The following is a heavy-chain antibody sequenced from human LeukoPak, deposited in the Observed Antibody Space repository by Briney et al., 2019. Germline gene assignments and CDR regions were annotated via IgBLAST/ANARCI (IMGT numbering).Heavy chain of an antibody. CDR3: ARQGGYSSSPDY. CDR2: IYYSVST. Sequence: SETLSLTCTVSGGSISSYYWNWIRQPPGKGLEWIGYIYYSVSTNYNPSLKSRVAISVDASKHQFSLKLSSVTAADTAVYYCARQGGYSSSPDYWGQGTLVTVSS. J-gene: IGHJ4*02. D-gene: IGHD2-2*01. CDR1: GGSISSYY. V-gene: IGHV4-59*08.